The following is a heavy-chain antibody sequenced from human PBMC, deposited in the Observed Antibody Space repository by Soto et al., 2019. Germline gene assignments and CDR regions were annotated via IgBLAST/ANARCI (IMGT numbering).Heavy chain of an antibody. CDR3: ARQDAFDI. J-gene: IGHJ3*02. CDR1: GYTFSSYD. Sequence: QVQLVQSGAEVKNPGAPVKVSCKASGYTFSSYDMHWVRQAPGQRLEWMGWINVGNGNTQYSQKFRGRISITRDTSANTFYMELSSLRSEDTAVYYCARQDAFDIWGQGTMVTVSS. V-gene: IGHV1-3*01. CDR2: INVGNGNT.